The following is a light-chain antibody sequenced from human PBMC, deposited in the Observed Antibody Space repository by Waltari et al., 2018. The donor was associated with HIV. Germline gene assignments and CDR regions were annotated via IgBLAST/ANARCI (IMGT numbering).Light chain of an antibody. V-gene: IGLV1-47*01. CDR3: AAWDDSLSGPV. J-gene: IGLJ3*02. Sequence: QSVLTQPASASGTPGQRVTFSCSGSSSNIGNNYLYWYQQLPGTAPKVLIYRSNQRPSGVPDRFSGSQSGPSASRAISGLRSEDEADYYCAAWDDSLSGPVFGGGTKVTVL. CDR2: RSN. CDR1: SSNIGNNY.